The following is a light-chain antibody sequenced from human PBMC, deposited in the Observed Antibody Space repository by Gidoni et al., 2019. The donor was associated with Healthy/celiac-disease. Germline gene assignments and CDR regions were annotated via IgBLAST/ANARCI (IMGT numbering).Light chain of an antibody. V-gene: IGLV1-40*01. J-gene: IGLJ2*01. CDR1: SSNIGAGSD. CDR3: QSYDSSLSGVV. CDR2: GDS. Sequence: QAVLTQPPSVSGAPGQGVTISCTGGSSNIGAGSDVHWYQQLPGTAPKLLIYGDSNPPSGVPDRFSGSKSGTSASLAITGLQAEDEADYYCQSYDSSLSGVVFGGGTKLTVL.